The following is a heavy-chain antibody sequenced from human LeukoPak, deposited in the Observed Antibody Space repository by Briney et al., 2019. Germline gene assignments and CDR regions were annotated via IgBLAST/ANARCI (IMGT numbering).Heavy chain of an antibody. CDR2: ISGSGGST. D-gene: IGHD3-22*01. CDR1: GFTFSSYA. CDR3: ARSITMIVVVKFFDY. V-gene: IGHV3-23*01. J-gene: IGHJ4*02. Sequence: PGGSLRLSCAASGFTFSSYAMSWVRQAPGKGLEWVSAISGSGGSTYYADSVKGRFTISRDNSKNTLYLQMNSLRAEDTAVYYCARSITMIVVVKFFDYWGQGTLVTVSS.